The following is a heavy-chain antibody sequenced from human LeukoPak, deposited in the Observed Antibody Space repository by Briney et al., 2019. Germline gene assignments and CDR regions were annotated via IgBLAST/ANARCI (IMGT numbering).Heavy chain of an antibody. D-gene: IGHD6-13*01. Sequence: AGGSLRLSCTASGFIFSNYWMTWVRQAPGKGLEWVANIKENGSERYYAHSVKGRFTISRDNARKSLYLQMNSLRPEDTAVYYCARVPNSSSWPKAAYFYYYGMDVWGRGTTVTVSS. CDR1: GFIFSNYW. CDR3: ARVPNSSSWPKAAYFYYYGMDV. V-gene: IGHV3-7*01. CDR2: IKENGSER. J-gene: IGHJ6*02.